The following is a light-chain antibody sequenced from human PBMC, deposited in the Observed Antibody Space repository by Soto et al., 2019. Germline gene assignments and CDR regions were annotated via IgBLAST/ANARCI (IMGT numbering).Light chain of an antibody. J-gene: IGKJ4*01. CDR3: QHYGSLVLT. CDR1: QSVRSNY. Sequence: EIVLTQSPGTLSLSPGERATLSCRASQSVRSNYLAWYQQKPGQAPRLLIYGASSRATGIPDRFSGSGSGTDFTLTISRLEPEDFAVYYCQHYGSLVLTFGGGTKVEIK. V-gene: IGKV3-20*01. CDR2: GAS.